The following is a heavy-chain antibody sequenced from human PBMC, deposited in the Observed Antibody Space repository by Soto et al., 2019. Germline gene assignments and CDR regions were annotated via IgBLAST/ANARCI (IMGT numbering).Heavy chain of an antibody. CDR2: AYYSGDT. CDR1: GGSISRYY. Sequence: SETLSLTCSVSGGSISRYYWSWIRQPPGKGLEWIGYAYYSGDTGYNPSLKSRVTMAIDTSKSQVSLKLSSVTAADTAVYYCARDRSTYGGGGTGEVKEHWFDPWGQGALVTVYS. D-gene: IGHD2-8*01. CDR3: ARDRSTYGGGGTGEVKEHWFDP. V-gene: IGHV4-59*01. J-gene: IGHJ5*02.